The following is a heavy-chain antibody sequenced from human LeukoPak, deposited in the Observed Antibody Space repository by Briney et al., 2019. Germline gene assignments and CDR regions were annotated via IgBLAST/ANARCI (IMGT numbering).Heavy chain of an antibody. D-gene: IGHD5-24*01. V-gene: IGHV4-34*01. CDR2: INHSGST. CDR1: GGSISSYY. Sequence: SETLSLTCTVSGGSISSYYWSWIRQPPGKGLEWIGEINHSGSTSYNPSLKSRVTVSVDTSKSQFSLNLSSVTAADTAVYYCALTRRDGCKLFDYWGQGTLVTVSS. J-gene: IGHJ4*02. CDR3: ALTRRDGCKLFDY.